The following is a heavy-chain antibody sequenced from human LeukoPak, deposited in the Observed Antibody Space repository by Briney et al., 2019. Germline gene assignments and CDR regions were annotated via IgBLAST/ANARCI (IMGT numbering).Heavy chain of an antibody. CDR1: GFTFDDYG. Sequence: GGSLTLSCAASGFTFDDYGMSWVRQAPGKGLEWVSGINWNGGSTGYADSVKGRFTISRDNAKNSLYLQMNSLRAEDTALYYCARVPTMIVGGYMDVWGKGTTVTVSS. J-gene: IGHJ6*03. CDR3: ARVPTMIVGGYMDV. D-gene: IGHD3-22*01. CDR2: INWNGGST. V-gene: IGHV3-20*04.